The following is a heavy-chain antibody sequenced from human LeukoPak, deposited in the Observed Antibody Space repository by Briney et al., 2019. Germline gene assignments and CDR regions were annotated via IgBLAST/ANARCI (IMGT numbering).Heavy chain of an antibody. J-gene: IGHJ4*02. CDR2: ISTNSSGM. CDR1: GFTFSSYS. Sequence: GGSLRLSCAASGFTFSSYSMSWVRQAPGKGLEWVSSISTNSSGMYYADSVQGRFTISRDNAKSSLYLQMNSLRAEDTAVYYCARGSSGWYSGYWGQGTLVTVSS. D-gene: IGHD6-19*01. V-gene: IGHV3-21*01. CDR3: ARGSSGWYSGY.